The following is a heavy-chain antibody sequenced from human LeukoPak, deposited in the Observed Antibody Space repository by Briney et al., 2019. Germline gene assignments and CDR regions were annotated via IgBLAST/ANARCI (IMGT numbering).Heavy chain of an antibody. J-gene: IGHJ3*02. CDR1: GGSISSYY. CDR2: ICTSGST. D-gene: IGHD5-18*01. Sequence: PSETLSLTCTVSGGSISSYYWSWIRQPAGKGLEWIGRICTSGSTNYNPSLKSRVTMSVDTSKNQFSLKLSSVTGADTALYYCASEKGLAMVGDDAFEIWGQGTMVTVTS. V-gene: IGHV4-4*07. CDR3: ASEKGLAMVGDDAFEI.